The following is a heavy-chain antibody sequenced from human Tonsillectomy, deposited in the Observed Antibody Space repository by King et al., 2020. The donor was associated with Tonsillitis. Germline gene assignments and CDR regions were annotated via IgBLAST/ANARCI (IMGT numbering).Heavy chain of an antibody. V-gene: IGHV5-51*01. J-gene: IGHJ3*02. CDR3: ARPDLYLGSIGGPGDFDI. D-gene: IGHD3-16*01. Sequence: QLVQSGAEVKKPGESLKISCKGSGYSFTSYWIGWVRQMPGKGLEWMGIIYPCDSDTRYSPSFQRQVTISADKSISTAYLQWSSLKASDTAMYYCARPDLYLGSIGGPGDFDIWGQGTMVTVSS. CDR2: IYPCDSDT. CDR1: GYSFTSYW.